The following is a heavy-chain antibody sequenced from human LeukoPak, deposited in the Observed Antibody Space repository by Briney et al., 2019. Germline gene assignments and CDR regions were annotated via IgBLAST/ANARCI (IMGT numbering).Heavy chain of an antibody. D-gene: IGHD1-1*01. V-gene: IGHV1-2*02. J-gene: IGHJ4*02. CDR2: INPNTGAT. CDR3: ARDDNFQFDS. Sequence: GASVKVSCKASGYTFTGYYMHWVRQAPGQGLEWMGWINPNTGATNYAQKFQGRVTMTRDTSINTAYLDLSSLTSGDTALYYCARDDNFQFDSWGQGTLVTVSS. CDR1: GYTFTGYY.